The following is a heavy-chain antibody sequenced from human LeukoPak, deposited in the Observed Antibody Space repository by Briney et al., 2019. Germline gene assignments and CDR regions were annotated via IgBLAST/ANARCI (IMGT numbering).Heavy chain of an antibody. CDR3: ASQRGDSSGYPLDY. J-gene: IGHJ4*02. V-gene: IGHV3-23*01. CDR1: GFTFSSYA. CDR2: TSGSGGST. D-gene: IGHD3-22*01. Sequence: GGSLRLSCAASGFTFSSYAMSWVRQAPGKGLEWVSATSGSGGSTYYADSVKGRFTISRDNSKNTLYLQMNSLRAEDTAVYYCASQRGDSSGYPLDYWGQGTLVTVSS.